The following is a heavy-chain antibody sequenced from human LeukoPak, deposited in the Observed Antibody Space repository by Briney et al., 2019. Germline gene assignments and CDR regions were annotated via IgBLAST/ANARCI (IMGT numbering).Heavy chain of an antibody. CDR2: ISPGDSDK. D-gene: IGHD5-18*01. Sequence: GESLKISCKASGYDCTNYWIGWVRQMPGKGLEWIGIISPGDSDKRYSPSFQGQVTISADKSICTAYLQWSSLKASDTAMYYCARRGDSYGRFDYWGQGILVTVSS. CDR1: GYDCTNYW. V-gene: IGHV5-51*01. J-gene: IGHJ4*02. CDR3: ARRGDSYGRFDY.